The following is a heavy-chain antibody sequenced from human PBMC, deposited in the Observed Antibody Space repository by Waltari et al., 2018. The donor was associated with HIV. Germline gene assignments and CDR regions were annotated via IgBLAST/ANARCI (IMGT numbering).Heavy chain of an antibody. V-gene: IGHV5-51*03. J-gene: IGHJ4*01. Sequence: EVQLVQSGAEVKKPGESLTIHCSASGYTFPSFWIAWLPQMPGSGLEYVGMVYPAESDPRYSPSFQGQVTMSVDKSISTAYLQWSSLEASDAAIYFCAGYHVSPDDYGGNPRIYEYLDVWGQGTQVTVSS. CDR2: VYPAESDP. CDR1: GYTFPSFW. D-gene: IGHD4-17*01. CDR3: AGYHVSPDDYGGNPRIYEYLDV.